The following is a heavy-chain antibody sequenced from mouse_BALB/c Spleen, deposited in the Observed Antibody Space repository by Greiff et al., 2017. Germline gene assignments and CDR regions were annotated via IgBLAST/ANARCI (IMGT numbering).Heavy chain of an antibody. Sequence: EVHLVESGGGLVQPGGSRKLSCAASGFTFSSFGMHWVRQAPEKGLEWVAYISSGSSTIYYADTVKGRFTISRDNPKNTLFLQMTSLRSEDTAMYYCARDYFDYGGQGTTLTVSS. CDR3: ARDYFDY. CDR1: GFTFSSFG. J-gene: IGHJ2*01. V-gene: IGHV5-17*02. CDR2: ISSGSSTI.